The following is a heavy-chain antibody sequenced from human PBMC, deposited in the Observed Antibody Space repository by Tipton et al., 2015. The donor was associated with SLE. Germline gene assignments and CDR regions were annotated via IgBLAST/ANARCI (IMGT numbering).Heavy chain of an antibody. CDR1: GYNFARYY. V-gene: IGHV1-46*01. CDR3: ARGYTISDAFDI. CDR2: INPVDDYT. J-gene: IGHJ3*02. D-gene: IGHD1-1*01. Sequence: QSGAEVKKPGASVKVSCKASGYNFARYYLHWVRQAPGQGLEWMGFINPVDDYTSYTQKFQGRVTMTSDTSASTAYMDLSSLRSGDTAVYDCARGYTISDAFDIWGQGTMVTVSS.